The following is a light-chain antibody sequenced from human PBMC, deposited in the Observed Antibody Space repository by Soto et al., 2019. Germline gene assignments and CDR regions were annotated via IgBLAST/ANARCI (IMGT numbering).Light chain of an antibody. J-gene: IGKJ4*01. CDR2: GAS. Sequence: EIVMTQSPATLSVSPGERATLSCRASQSVSSNLAWYQQKPGQAPRLLIYGASTRATGIPDRFSGSRSGTEFTLTISSLQSEDFAVYYCQQYNNWPPLTFGGGTKVEIK. CDR1: QSVSSN. CDR3: QQYNNWPPLT. V-gene: IGKV3-15*01.